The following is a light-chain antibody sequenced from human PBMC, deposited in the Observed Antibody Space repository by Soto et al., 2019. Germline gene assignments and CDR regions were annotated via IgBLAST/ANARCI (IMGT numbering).Light chain of an antibody. J-gene: IGLJ1*01. CDR3: KSHAGSNTYV. V-gene: IGLV2-8*01. CDR2: EVV. Sequence: QSVLTQPPPAPGSPGQSVTISCTGNKNDIGVYDFVSWYQHHPGKAPSLIIYEVVQRPSGVPAGFSGSKSCNTCSLSFIGLQAAEEADYFCKSHAGSNTYVIGSGTKVTVL. CDR1: KNDIGVYDF.